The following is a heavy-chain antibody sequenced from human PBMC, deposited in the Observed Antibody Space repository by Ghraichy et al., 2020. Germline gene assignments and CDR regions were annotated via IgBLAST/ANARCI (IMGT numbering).Heavy chain of an antibody. CDR3: AKVQAAAVHYYYYMDV. CDR1: GFTFSSYA. D-gene: IGHD6-13*01. CDR2: ISGSGGST. Sequence: LSLTCAASGFTFSSYAMSWVRQAPGKGLEWVSAISGSGGSTYYADSVKGRFTISRDNSKNTLYLQMNSLRAEDTAVYYCAKVQAAAVHYYYYMDVWGKGTTVTVSS. V-gene: IGHV3-23*01. J-gene: IGHJ6*03.